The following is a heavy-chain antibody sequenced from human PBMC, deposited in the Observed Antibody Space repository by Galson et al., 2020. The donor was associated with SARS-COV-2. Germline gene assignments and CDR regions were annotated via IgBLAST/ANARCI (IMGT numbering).Heavy chain of an antibody. Sequence: GESLKISCKVSGYTLTELSMHWVRQAPGKGLEWMGGFDPEDGETIYAQKFQGRVTMTEDTSTDTAYMELSSLRSEDTAVYYCATSWAITFGGVLYWGQGTLVTVSS. V-gene: IGHV1-24*01. D-gene: IGHD3-16*01. CDR2: FDPEDGET. J-gene: IGHJ4*02. CDR1: GYTLTELS. CDR3: ATSWAITFGGVLY.